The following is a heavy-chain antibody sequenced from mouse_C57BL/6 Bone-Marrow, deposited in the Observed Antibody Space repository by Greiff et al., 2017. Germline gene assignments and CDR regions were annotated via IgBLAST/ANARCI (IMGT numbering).Heavy chain of an antibody. Sequence: VHVKQSGAELVRPGASVKLSSTASGFNIKDAYIHWVKQRPEQGLEWIGWIDPEIGDTEDASKFQGKATRTADTSSNTAYRQLRSLPSEDTAVYYWASFDGNYLDFWGQGTPLTVAS. D-gene: IGHD2-3*01. CDR3: ASFDGNYLDF. J-gene: IGHJ2*01. CDR1: GFNIKDAY. V-gene: IGHV14-4*01. CDR2: IDPEIGDT.